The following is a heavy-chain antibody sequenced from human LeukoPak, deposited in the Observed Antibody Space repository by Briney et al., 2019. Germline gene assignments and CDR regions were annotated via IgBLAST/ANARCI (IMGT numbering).Heavy chain of an antibody. J-gene: IGHJ4*02. D-gene: IGHD5-12*01. V-gene: IGHV4-34*01. Sequence: SETLSLTCAVYGGSFSGYYWSWIRQPPGKGLEWIGEINHSGSTNYNPSLKSRVTISVDTSKNQFSLKLSSVTAADTAVYYCARSNSYSGYDLDYWGQGTLVTVSS. CDR1: GGSFSGYY. CDR2: INHSGST. CDR3: ARSNSYSGYDLDY.